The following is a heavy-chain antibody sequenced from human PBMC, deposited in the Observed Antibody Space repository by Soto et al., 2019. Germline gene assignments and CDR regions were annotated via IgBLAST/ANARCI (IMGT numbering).Heavy chain of an antibody. V-gene: IGHV1-18*01. Sequence: QVQLVQSGAEVKKPGASVKVSCKASGYTFTSFGITWVRQALGQGLEWLGWSSPYNGNTHYVQKFQGRVTMTTDTSTSTAYMELRSLRSDDTAVYYCTRGGLGYCNGGSCPQSWFDPWGQGTLVTVSS. CDR2: SSPYNGNT. CDR1: GYTFTSFG. D-gene: IGHD2-15*01. J-gene: IGHJ5*02. CDR3: TRGGLGYCNGGSCPQSWFDP.